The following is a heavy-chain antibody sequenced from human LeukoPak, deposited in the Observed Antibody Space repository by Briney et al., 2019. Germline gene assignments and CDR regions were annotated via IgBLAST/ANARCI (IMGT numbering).Heavy chain of an antibody. J-gene: IGHJ6*02. Sequence: GGSLRLSCAASGFTFDDYAMHWVRQAPGKGLEWVSGISWNSGSIGYADSVKGRFTISRDNAKNSLYLQMNSLRAEDTAVYYCARVGTKRLNYYYYGMDVWGQGTTVTVSS. CDR3: ARVGTKRLNYYYYGMDV. V-gene: IGHV3-9*01. CDR2: ISWNSGSI. D-gene: IGHD5-12*01. CDR1: GFTFDDYA.